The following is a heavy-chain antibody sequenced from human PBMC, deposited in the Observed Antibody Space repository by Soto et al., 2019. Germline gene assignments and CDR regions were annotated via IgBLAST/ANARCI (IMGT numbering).Heavy chain of an antibody. D-gene: IGHD6-13*01. CDR1: GFSLSTSGVG. V-gene: IGHV2-5*02. J-gene: IGHJ4*02. CDR3: SHTLRGSSWSEFDY. CDR2: IYWDDDK. Sequence: SGPTLVNPTQTLTLTCTFSGFSLSTSGVGVGWIRQPPGKALEWLALIYWDDDKRYSPSLKSRLTITKDTAKNQVVLTMTNMDPVDTATYYYSHTLRGSSWSEFDYWGQGTLVTVSS.